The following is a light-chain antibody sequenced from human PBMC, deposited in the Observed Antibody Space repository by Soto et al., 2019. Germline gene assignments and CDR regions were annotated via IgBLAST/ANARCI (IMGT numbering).Light chain of an antibody. CDR1: ISNIGNNY. CDR2: ESN. Sequence: QSVLTQPPSVSAAPGQEVTISCSGTISNIGNNYVSWYQQLPGAAPTLLIYESNRRPTGIPDRFSGSKSATSATLDITGLQTGDEADYYCASWDHSLSGYVFGSGTKVT. CDR3: ASWDHSLSGYV. V-gene: IGLV1-51*02. J-gene: IGLJ1*01.